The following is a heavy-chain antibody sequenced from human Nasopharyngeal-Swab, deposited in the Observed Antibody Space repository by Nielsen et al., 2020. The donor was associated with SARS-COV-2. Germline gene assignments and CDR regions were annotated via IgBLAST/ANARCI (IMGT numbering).Heavy chain of an antibody. V-gene: IGHV3-49*03. CDR3: SRSSWAYYYYMDV. J-gene: IGHJ6*03. Sequence: GESLKISCTASGFTFGDYAMSWFRQAPGKGLEWVGFIRSKAYGGTTAYAASVKGRFTISRDDSKSIAYLQMNSLKTEDTAVYYCSRSSWAYYYYMDVWGKGTTVTVSS. CDR2: IRSKAYGGTT. D-gene: IGHD6-6*01. CDR1: GFTFGDYA.